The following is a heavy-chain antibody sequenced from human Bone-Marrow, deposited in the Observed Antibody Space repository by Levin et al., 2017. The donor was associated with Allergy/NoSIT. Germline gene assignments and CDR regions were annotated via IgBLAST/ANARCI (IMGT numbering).Heavy chain of an antibody. CDR2: INPDNGGT. D-gene: IGHD3/OR15-3a*01. CDR3: ARGVGRTGRKARFHSWFDA. V-gene: IGHV1-2*02. CDR1: GYTFIGYY. Sequence: GASVKVSCKASGYTFIGYYMHWVRQAPGQGLEWMGWINPDNGGTHSAEKFQGRVTMTRDTSINAVFLDLNSLTSDDTAVYFCARGVGRTGRKARFHSWFDAWGQGALVTVSS. J-gene: IGHJ5*02.